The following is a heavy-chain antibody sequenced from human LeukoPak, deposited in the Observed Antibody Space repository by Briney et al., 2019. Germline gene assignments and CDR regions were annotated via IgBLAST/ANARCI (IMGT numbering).Heavy chain of an antibody. Sequence: GGSLRLSCAASGFTVSGTHMSWVRQAPGKGLEWVSALYTGGTTYYADSVTGRFTVSRDTSRNTLFLHMDSLRAEDTAVYYCAKDEVTSGGGLASWGQGTLVIVSS. J-gene: IGHJ5*01. V-gene: IGHV3-53*01. D-gene: IGHD2-21*02. CDR2: LYTGGTT. CDR1: GFTVSGTH. CDR3: AKDEVTSGGGLAS.